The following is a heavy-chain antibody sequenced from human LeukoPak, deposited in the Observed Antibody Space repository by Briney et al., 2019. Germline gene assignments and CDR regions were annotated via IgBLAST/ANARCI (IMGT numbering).Heavy chain of an antibody. CDR1: GFTFSSYS. CDR3: AREGNGLNCFDY. D-gene: IGHD3-3*01. J-gene: IGHJ4*02. V-gene: IGHV3-21*01. Sequence: GGSLRLSCAASGFTFSSYSMNWVRQAPGKGLEWVSSISSSSSYIYYADSVKGRFTISRDNAKNSLYLQMNSLRAEDTAVYYCAREGNGLNCFDYWGQGTLVTVSS. CDR2: ISSSSSYI.